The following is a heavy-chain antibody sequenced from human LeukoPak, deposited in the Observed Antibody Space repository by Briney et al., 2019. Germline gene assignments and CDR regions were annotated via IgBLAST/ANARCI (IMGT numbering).Heavy chain of an antibody. CDR3: ARAPDAGTTDY. CDR2: INQDGSEK. D-gene: IGHD1-7*01. J-gene: IGHJ4*02. V-gene: IGHV3-7*01. CDR1: GFTFSSYS. Sequence: GGSLRLSCAASGFTFSSYSMNWVRQAPGKGPEWVANINQDGSEKYYVDSVKGRFTISRGNAENSLYLQLNSLRADDTAVYFCARAPDAGTTDYWGQGTLVTVSS.